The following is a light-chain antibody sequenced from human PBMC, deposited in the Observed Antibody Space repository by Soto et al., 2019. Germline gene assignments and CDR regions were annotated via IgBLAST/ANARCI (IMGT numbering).Light chain of an antibody. Sequence: QSVLTQPPSASGTPGQRVTISCSGSSSNIGSNTVNWYQQLPGTAPKLLIHSNNQRPSGVPDRFSDSKSGTSASLAISGLQSEDEADYYCAAWDDRLNAPVFGRGTKLTVL. CDR2: SNN. CDR3: AAWDDRLNAPV. J-gene: IGLJ2*01. CDR1: SSNIGSNT. V-gene: IGLV1-44*01.